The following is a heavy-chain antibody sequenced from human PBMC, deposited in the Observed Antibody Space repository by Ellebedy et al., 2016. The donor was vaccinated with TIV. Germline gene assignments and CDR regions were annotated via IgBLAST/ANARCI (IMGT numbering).Heavy chain of an antibody. D-gene: IGHD3-22*01. CDR2: IYHNGNT. V-gene: IGHV4-59*08. CDR3: AGQYNYGTSGYYVDY. J-gene: IGHJ4*02. Sequence: MPSETLSLTCTVSGGSISSYYWTWIRQPPGKGLEWIGYIYHNGNTNYNPSLKSRVTISVDTSKNQFSLKLGSVTAADTAVDYRAGQYNYGTSGYYVDYWGQGTLLTVSS. CDR1: GGSISSYY.